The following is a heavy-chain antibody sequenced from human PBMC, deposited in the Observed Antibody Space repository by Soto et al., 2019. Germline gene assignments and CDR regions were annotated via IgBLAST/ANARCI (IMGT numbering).Heavy chain of an antibody. Sequence: SVKVSCKASGGTFSSYTISWVRQAPGQGLEWMGRIIPILGIANYAQKFQGRVTITADKSTSTAYMELSSLRSEDTAVYYCARDLRYCSGGSCYNWFDPWGQGTLVTVSS. CDR1: GGTFSSYT. D-gene: IGHD2-15*01. J-gene: IGHJ5*02. V-gene: IGHV1-69*04. CDR2: IIPILGIA. CDR3: ARDLRYCSGGSCYNWFDP.